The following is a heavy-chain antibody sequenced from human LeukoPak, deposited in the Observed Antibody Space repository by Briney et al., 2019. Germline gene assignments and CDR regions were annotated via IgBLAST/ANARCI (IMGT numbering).Heavy chain of an antibody. V-gene: IGHV4-59*01. Sequence: SETLSLTCTVSGDSIGIYYWTWIRQPPRKGLEWIGYIYYSGSTNYNPSLKSRVTISVDTSKNQFSLKLSSGTAADTAAYYCARGHYSGSNPLHWFDPWGQGTLVTVSS. CDR3: ARGHYSGSNPLHWFDP. CDR1: GDSIGIYY. CDR2: IYYSGST. J-gene: IGHJ5*02. D-gene: IGHD1-26*01.